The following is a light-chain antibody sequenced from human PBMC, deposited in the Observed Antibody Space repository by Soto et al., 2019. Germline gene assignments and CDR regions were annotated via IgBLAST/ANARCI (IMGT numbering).Light chain of an antibody. CDR2: EVT. Sequence: QSALTHPASVSGSRGQSSTISCTGTSSDVGAYNYVSWYQQHPGKAPKLIIYEVTNRPSGVSDRFSASKSGNTASLTISGLQAEDEADYYCDSYTSSSRVFGGGTKVTVL. CDR1: SSDVGAYNY. CDR3: DSYTSSSRV. J-gene: IGLJ3*02. V-gene: IGLV2-14*01.